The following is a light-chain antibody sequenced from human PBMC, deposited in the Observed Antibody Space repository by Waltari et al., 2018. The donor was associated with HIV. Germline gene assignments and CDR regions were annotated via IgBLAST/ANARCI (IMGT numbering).Light chain of an antibody. V-gene: IGLV1-44*01. J-gene: IGLJ3*02. CDR1: TSPPEFAA. CDR2: DIS. Sequence: QSVLTQPPSASATPGQRVTISCPGSTSPPEFAAFYWYQQFPGAAPRLLLDDISHRPSGVPDRFSGSKSGTSASLAISTLQSEDEALYYCAAWSDISNSWVFGGGTRLTVL. CDR3: AAWSDISNSWV.